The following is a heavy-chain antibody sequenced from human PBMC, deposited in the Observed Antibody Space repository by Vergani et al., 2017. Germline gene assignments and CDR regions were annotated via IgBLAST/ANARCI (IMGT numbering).Heavy chain of an antibody. V-gene: IGHV5-51*01. CDR3: ARRRMIVGKRGFFDI. CDR2: IYPGDSDT. D-gene: IGHD3-22*01. Sequence: EVQLVPSGAEVKKPGESLTISCKGSGYSFTSYWIGWVRQMPGKGLEWMGIIYPGDSDTRYSPSFQGQVTISADKSISTAYLQWSSLKASDTAMYYCARRRMIVGKRGFFDIWGQGTMVTVSS. CDR1: GYSFTSYW. J-gene: IGHJ3*02.